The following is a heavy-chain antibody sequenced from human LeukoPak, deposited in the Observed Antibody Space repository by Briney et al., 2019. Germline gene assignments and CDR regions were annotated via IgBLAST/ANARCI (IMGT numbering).Heavy chain of an antibody. CDR3: ARVPTHYYGSGSYYTPGFDY. CDR2: INHSGST. Sequence: KASKTLSLTCAVYGGSFSGYYWSWIRQPPGKGLEWIGEINHSGSTNYNPSLKSRVTISVDTSKNQFSLKLSSVTAADTAVYYCARVPTHYYGSGSYYTPGFDYWGQGTLVTVSS. D-gene: IGHD3-10*01. J-gene: IGHJ4*02. CDR1: GGSFSGYY. V-gene: IGHV4-34*01.